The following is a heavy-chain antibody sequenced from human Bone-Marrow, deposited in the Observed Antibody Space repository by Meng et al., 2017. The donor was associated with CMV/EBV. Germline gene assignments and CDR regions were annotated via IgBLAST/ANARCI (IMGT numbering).Heavy chain of an antibody. J-gene: IGHJ4*02. D-gene: IGHD6-19*01. Sequence: QLQLQESGPGLVKPSXTLSLTCTVSGGSISSSSYYWGWIRQPPGKGLEWIGSIYYSGSTYYNPSLKSRVTISVDTSKNQFSLKLSSVTAADTAVYYCARDSYSSGSPDFDYWGQGTLVTVSS. CDR3: ARDSYSSGSPDFDY. CDR1: GGSISSSSYY. CDR2: IYYSGST. V-gene: IGHV4-39*07.